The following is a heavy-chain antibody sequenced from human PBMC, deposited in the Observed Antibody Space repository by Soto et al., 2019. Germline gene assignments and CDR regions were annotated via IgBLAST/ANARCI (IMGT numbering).Heavy chain of an antibody. Sequence: QVQLVQSGAEVKKPGSSVKVSCKASGGTFSSYAISWVRQAPGQGLEWMGGIIPIFGTANYEQKFQGRVTITADESTSTAYMELSSMRSEDTAVYYCARVARVDSSGYYYYYYGMDVWGQGTTVTVSS. J-gene: IGHJ6*02. V-gene: IGHV1-69*01. D-gene: IGHD3-22*01. CDR3: ARVARVDSSGYYYYYYGMDV. CDR2: IIPIFGTA. CDR1: GGTFSSYA.